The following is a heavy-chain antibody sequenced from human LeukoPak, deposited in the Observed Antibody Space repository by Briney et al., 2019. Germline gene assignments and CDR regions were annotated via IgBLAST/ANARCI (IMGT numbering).Heavy chain of an antibody. CDR2: ISYSGST. CDR3: ARDGDTAAPDY. CDR1: GGSITSYY. J-gene: IGHJ4*02. D-gene: IGHD5-18*01. Sequence: SETLSLTCSVSGGSITSYYWSWIRQPPGKGLEWIGYISYSGSTNYNPSLKSRVSISIDTSKNQFSLKLSSVTAADTAVYYCARDGDTAAPDYWGQGTLVTVSS. V-gene: IGHV4-59*01.